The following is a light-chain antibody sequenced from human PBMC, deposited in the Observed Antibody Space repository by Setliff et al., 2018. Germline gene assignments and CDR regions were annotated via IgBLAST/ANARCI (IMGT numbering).Light chain of an antibody. V-gene: IGLV2-14*03. J-gene: IGLJ1*01. Sequence: QSVLTQPASVSGSPGQSITISCTGTSSDVGGYNYVSWYQQHPGKAPKFIIYDVSKRPSGVSNRFSGSKSGNTASLTISGLQAEDEADYYCSSYTSSSTYVFETGTKVTVL. CDR1: SSDVGGYNY. CDR2: DVS. CDR3: SSYTSSSTYV.